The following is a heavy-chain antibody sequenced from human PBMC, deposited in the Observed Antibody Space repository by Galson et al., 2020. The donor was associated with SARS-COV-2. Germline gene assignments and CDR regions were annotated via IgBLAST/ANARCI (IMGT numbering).Heavy chain of an antibody. V-gene: IGHV3-33*03. CDR3: VKGPGSKVYYSHFDP. CDR2: TWYGGSEQ. D-gene: IGHD3-10*01. J-gene: IGHJ5*02. Sequence: GESLKTSCPASGFTLTTYGINWVRQDPGKGLEWVANTWYGGSEQHYRDSLKGRFTMSRDNSKNTVYLQMNGLRAEDTAVYYCVKGPGSKVYYSHFDPWGQGTLVSVSS. CDR1: GFTLTTYG.